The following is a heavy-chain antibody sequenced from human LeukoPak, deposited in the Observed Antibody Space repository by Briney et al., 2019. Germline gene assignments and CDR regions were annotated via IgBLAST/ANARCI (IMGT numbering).Heavy chain of an antibody. CDR2: IYHSGST. D-gene: IGHD6-19*01. V-gene: IGHV4-38-2*02. Sequence: SETLSLTCTVSGYSISSGYYWGWIRQPPGKGLEWIGSIYHSGSTYYNPSLKSRVTISVDTSKNQFSLKLSSVTAADTAVYYCARGSAGTVFDYWGQGTLVTVSS. J-gene: IGHJ4*02. CDR1: GYSISSGYY. CDR3: ARGSAGTVFDY.